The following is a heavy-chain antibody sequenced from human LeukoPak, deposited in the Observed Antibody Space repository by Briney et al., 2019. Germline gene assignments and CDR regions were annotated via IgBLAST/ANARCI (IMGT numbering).Heavy chain of an antibody. CDR1: GGTFSSYA. Sequence: ASVKVSCKASGGTFSSYAISWVRQAPGQGLEWMGGIIPIFGTAHYAQKFQGRVTITADESTSTAYMELSSLRSEDTAVYYCASPLEYQLLSYYYGMDVWGQGTTVTVSS. CDR2: IIPIFGTA. CDR3: ASPLEYQLLSYYYGMDV. J-gene: IGHJ6*02. V-gene: IGHV1-69*13. D-gene: IGHD2-2*01.